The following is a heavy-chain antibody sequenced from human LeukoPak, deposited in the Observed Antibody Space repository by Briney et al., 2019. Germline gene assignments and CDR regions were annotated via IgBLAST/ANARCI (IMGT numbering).Heavy chain of an antibody. J-gene: IGHJ2*01. Sequence: PSKTLSLTCTVSGDSISSGGYYWNWIRQPAGRGLEYIGHIYNSGTTNYNPSLTSRVTISADTSKNQFSLKVTPVTAADTAVYYCARGVSSHFWYFDLWGRGTLVTVSS. V-gene: IGHV4-61*09. D-gene: IGHD5/OR15-5a*01. CDR2: IYNSGTT. CDR3: ARGVSSHFWYFDL. CDR1: GDSISSGGYY.